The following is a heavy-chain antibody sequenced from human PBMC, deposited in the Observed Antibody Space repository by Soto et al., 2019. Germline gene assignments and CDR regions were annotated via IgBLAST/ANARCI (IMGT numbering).Heavy chain of an antibody. CDR3: ARDPGVLRYQRGWFDP. Sequence: SETLSLTCTVSGGSVSSGSYYWRWIRQPPGKGLEWIGYIYYSGSTNYNPSLKSRVTISVDTSKNQFSLKLSSVTAADTAVYYCARDPGVLRYQRGWFDPWGQGTLVTVSS. CDR2: IYYSGST. CDR1: GGSVSSGSYY. J-gene: IGHJ5*02. D-gene: IGHD3-9*01. V-gene: IGHV4-61*01.